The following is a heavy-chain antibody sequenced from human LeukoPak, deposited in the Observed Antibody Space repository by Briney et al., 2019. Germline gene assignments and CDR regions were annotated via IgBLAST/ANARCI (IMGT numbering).Heavy chain of an antibody. CDR1: GFTFNTYW. D-gene: IGHD5-12*01. V-gene: IGHV3-74*01. J-gene: IGHJ6*02. Sequence: PGGSLRLSCVASGFTFNTYWIHWVRQGPGKGLVWVSLTSPDGTSTSYADSVNGRFSVTRDNAKNTLYLQMNSLRADDAVVYYGGRQLPVAYRFMDVWGQGTTVTGS. CDR3: GRQLPVAYRFMDV. CDR2: TSPDGTST.